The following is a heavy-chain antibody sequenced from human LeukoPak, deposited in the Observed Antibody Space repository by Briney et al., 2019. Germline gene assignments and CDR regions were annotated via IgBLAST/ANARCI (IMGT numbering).Heavy chain of an antibody. V-gene: IGHV3-23*01. CDR1: EFTFSSYS. CDR3: AKEVLDDNWITIDY. J-gene: IGHJ4*02. D-gene: IGHD1-1*01. CDR2: INASGGSA. Sequence: GGSLRLSCAASEFTFSSYSMNWVRQAPGKGLEWVTGINASGGSAYADSVKGRFTISRDNSKNTLYMQMNSLRAEDTALYYCAKEVLDDNWITIDYWGQGTLVTVSS.